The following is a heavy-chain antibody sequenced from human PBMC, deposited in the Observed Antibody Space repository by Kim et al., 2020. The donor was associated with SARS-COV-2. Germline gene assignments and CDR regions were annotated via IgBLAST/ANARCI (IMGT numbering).Heavy chain of an antibody. Sequence: SVKGSLTISRDDSKNTAHLQMNSLKTEDTAVYFCTRVPGTPLAFWDAFDIWGQGTMVTVSS. J-gene: IGHJ3*02. D-gene: IGHD1-1*01. V-gene: IGHV3-73*01. CDR3: TRVPGTPLAFWDAFDI.